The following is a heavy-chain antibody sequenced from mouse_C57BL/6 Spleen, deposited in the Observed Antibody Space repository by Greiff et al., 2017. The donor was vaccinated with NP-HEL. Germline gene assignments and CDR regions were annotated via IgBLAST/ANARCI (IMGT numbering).Heavy chain of an antibody. Sequence: QVQLQQSGPELVKPGASVKISCKASGYAFSSSWMNWVKQRPGKGLEWIGRIYPGDGDTNYNGKFKGKATLTADKSSSTAYMQLSSLTSEDSAVYFCARIQLGVDYWGQGTTLTVSS. CDR2: IYPGDGDT. D-gene: IGHD4-1*02. V-gene: IGHV1-82*01. CDR3: ARIQLGVDY. CDR1: GYAFSSSW. J-gene: IGHJ2*01.